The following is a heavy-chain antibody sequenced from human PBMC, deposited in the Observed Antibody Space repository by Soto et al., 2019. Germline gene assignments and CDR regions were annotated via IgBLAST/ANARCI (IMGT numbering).Heavy chain of an antibody. D-gene: IGHD6-13*01. V-gene: IGHV4-59*01. CDR2: IYYSGST. Sequence: PSETLSLTCTVSGGSISSYYWSWIRQPPGKGLEWIGYIYYSGSTNYNPSLKSRVTISVDTSKNQFSLKLSSVTAADTAVYYCARRGIAAAADPNWFDPWGQGTLVTGSS. CDR3: ARRGIAAAADPNWFDP. CDR1: GGSISSYY. J-gene: IGHJ5*02.